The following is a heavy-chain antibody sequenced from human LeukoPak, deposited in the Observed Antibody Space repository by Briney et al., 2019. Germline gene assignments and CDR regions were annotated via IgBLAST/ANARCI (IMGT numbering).Heavy chain of an antibody. Sequence: GGSLRLSCAASGFTFRSFAMHWVRQAPGKGLEWVAIISYDGSAKYYADSVKGRFTISRDNSKNTLYLQMNSLRAEDTAVYYCARGSIAVAVGRYYFDYWGQGALVTVSS. CDR1: GFTFRSFA. V-gene: IGHV3-30*04. J-gene: IGHJ4*02. CDR2: ISYDGSAK. CDR3: ARGSIAVAVGRYYFDY. D-gene: IGHD6-19*01.